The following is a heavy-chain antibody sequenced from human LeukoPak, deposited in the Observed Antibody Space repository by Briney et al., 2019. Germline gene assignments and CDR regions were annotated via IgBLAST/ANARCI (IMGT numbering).Heavy chain of an antibody. D-gene: IGHD6-6*01. J-gene: IGHJ4*02. CDR1: GYTFTSYY. V-gene: IGHV1-46*01. Sequence: GASVKVSRKASGYTFTSYYIHWVRQAPGQGLEWMGIINPSGGSTTYAQKFQGRVTITRDTPTSTVYMVLSNLRSEDTAVYYCARDRYSISSLYDFWGQGTLVTVSS. CDR2: INPSGGST. CDR3: ARDRYSISSLYDF.